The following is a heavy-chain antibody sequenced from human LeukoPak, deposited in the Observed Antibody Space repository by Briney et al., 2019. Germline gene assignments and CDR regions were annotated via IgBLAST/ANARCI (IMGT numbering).Heavy chain of an antibody. CDR2: INHSGST. J-gene: IGHJ6*02. D-gene: IGHD6-13*01. CDR1: GGSFSGYY. Sequence: SETLSLTCAVYGGSFSGYYWRWIRQPPGKGLEWIGEINHSGSTNYNPSLKSRVTISVDTSKNQFSLKLSSVTAADTAVYYCARGQYSSSWSGNYYYGMDVWGQGTTVTVSS. V-gene: IGHV4-34*01. CDR3: ARGQYSSSWSGNYYYGMDV.